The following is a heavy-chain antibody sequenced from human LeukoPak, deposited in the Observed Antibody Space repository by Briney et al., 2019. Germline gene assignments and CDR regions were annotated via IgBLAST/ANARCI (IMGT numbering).Heavy chain of an antibody. CDR2: IYYSGST. D-gene: IGHD5-24*01. V-gene: IGHV4-61*08. Sequence: PSQTLSLTCTVSGGSISSGDYYWSWIRQPPGKGLEWIGYIYYSGSTNYNPSLKSRVTISVDTSKNQFSLKLSSVTAADTAVYYCARALTRWLQPFDYWGQGTLVTVSS. J-gene: IGHJ4*02. CDR3: ARALTRWLQPFDY. CDR1: GGSISSGDYY.